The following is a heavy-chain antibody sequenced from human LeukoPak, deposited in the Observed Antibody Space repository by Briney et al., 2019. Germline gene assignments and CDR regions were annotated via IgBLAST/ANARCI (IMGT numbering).Heavy chain of an antibody. CDR2: ISGSGGST. D-gene: IGHD2-21*01. Sequence: GGSLRLSCAASGFTFSGYWMSWVRQAPGKGLEWVSAISGSGGSTYYADSVKGRFTISRDNSKNTLYLQMNSLRAEDTAVYYCAKYCGGGRSADDYWGQGTLVTVSS. J-gene: IGHJ4*02. CDR1: GFTFSGYW. CDR3: AKYCGGGRSADDY. V-gene: IGHV3-23*01.